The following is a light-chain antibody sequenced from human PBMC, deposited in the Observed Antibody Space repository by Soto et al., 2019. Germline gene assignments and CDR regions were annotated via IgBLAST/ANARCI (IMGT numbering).Light chain of an antibody. V-gene: IGKV1-5*01. Sequence: DRQMTESPYTPSADVGDRATSTCRASQSFSNWLAWYQQKPGKAPKLLIYDASSLESGVPSRFSGSGSGTEFTLTISSLQPDDFATYYCQHDNSYSVGQGTKVDSK. J-gene: IGKJ2*01. CDR3: QHDNSYS. CDR1: QSFSNW. CDR2: DAS.